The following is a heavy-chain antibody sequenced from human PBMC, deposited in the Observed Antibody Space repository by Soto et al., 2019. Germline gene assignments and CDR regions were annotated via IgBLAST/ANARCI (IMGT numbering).Heavy chain of an antibody. Sequence: QVQLQESGPGLVESSGTLSVTCGVSGGTIRSPDWWTWVRQPPGKGLEWIGEIFQSGSTNYAPSLESRVTISVDKSKNQFSLTLTSVTAADTAVYFCARGRGRYSGTWSWLDPWGQGILVTVSS. CDR2: IFQSGST. J-gene: IGHJ5*02. D-gene: IGHD6-13*01. CDR1: GGTIRSPDW. V-gene: IGHV4-4*02. CDR3: ARGRGRYSGTWSWLDP.